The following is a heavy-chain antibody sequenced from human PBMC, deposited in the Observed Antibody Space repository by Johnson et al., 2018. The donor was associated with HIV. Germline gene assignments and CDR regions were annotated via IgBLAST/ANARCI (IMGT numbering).Heavy chain of an antibody. CDR3: ARDRTGGSYPRAFDI. CDR2: IYSGGNT. CDR1: GFTFSDYC. D-gene: IGHD1-26*01. Sequence: VHLVESGGDLVKPGGSLRLSCAASGFTFSDYCMSWIRQAPGKGLEWVSVIYSGGNTYYADSVKGRFTISKDNSRNTLFLHMNSLRAEDTALYYCARDRTGGSYPRAFDIWGQGTMVTVSS. J-gene: IGHJ3*02. V-gene: IGHV3-66*01.